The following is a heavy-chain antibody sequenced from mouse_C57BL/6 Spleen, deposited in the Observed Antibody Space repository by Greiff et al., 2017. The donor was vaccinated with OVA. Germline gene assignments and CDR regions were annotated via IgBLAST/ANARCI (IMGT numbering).Heavy chain of an antibody. Sequence: EVQLQQSGPGMVKPSQSLSLTCTVTGYSITSGYDWHWIRHFPGNKLEWMGYISYSGSTNYNPSLKSRISITHDTSKNHFFLKLNSVTTEDTATYYCAREEIYYYGSSYRYFDVWGTGTTVTVSS. CDR3: AREEIYYYGSSYRYFDV. CDR2: ISYSGST. CDR1: GYSITSGYD. D-gene: IGHD1-1*01. V-gene: IGHV3-1*01. J-gene: IGHJ1*03.